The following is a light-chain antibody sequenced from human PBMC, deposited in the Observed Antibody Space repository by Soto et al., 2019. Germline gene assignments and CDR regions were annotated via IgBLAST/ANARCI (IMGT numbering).Light chain of an antibody. CDR2: EVS. CDR3: CSYAGSSTLRV. Sequence: QSALTQPASVSGSPGQSITISCTGTSSDVGSYNLVSWYQQHPGKAPKLMIYEVSKRPSGVSNRFSGSKSGNTASLTISGLQAEDEADYYCCSYAGSSTLRVFVGGTKVTVL. J-gene: IGLJ3*02. V-gene: IGLV2-23*02. CDR1: SSDVGSYNL.